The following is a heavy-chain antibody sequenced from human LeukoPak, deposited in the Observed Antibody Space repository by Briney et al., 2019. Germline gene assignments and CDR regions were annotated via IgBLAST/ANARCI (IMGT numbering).Heavy chain of an antibody. D-gene: IGHD4-17*01. CDR1: GFTFDDYA. CDR3: AKDRWMTVTMAPYFDY. J-gene: IGHJ4*02. Sequence: GRSLRLSCTVSGFTFDDYAMHWVRHTPGKGLEWVAGITWNRDNIGYGDSVKGRFTISRDNSKNTPYLQMNSLRAEDTAVYYCAKDRWMTVTMAPYFDYWGQGTLVTVSS. CDR2: ITWNRDNI. V-gene: IGHV3-9*01.